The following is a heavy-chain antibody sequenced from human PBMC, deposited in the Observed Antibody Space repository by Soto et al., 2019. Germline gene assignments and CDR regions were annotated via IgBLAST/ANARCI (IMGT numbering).Heavy chain of an antibody. CDR3: ARDFQQQLPYYYYGMDV. CDR2: INPSGGST. CDR1: GYTFTSYY. D-gene: IGHD6-13*01. V-gene: IGHV1-46*01. Sequence: AASVKVSCKASGYTFTSYYMHWVRQAPGQGLEWMGIINPSGGSTSYAQKFQGRVTMTRDTSTSTVYMELSSLRSEDTAVYYCARDFQQQLPYYYYGMDVWGQGTTVTVSS. J-gene: IGHJ6*02.